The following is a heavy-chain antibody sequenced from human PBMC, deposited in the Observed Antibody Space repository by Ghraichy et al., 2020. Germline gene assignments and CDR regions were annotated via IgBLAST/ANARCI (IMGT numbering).Heavy chain of an antibody. CDR2: ISSSGSTI. V-gene: IGHV3-48*03. CDR3: ARESRYYYDSSGAAFDY. CDR1: GFIFSSYE. D-gene: IGHD3-22*01. J-gene: IGHJ4*02. Sequence: GGSLRLSCAASGFIFSSYEMNWVRQALGKGLEWVSYISSSGSTIYYADSVKGRFTISRDNAKNSVFLQMNSLRAEDTAIYYCARESRYYYDSSGAAFDYWGQGTLVTVSS.